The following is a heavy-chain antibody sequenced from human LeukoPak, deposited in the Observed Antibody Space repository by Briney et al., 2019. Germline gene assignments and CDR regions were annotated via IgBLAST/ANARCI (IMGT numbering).Heavy chain of an antibody. J-gene: IGHJ3*01. Sequence: ASVKVSCKASGYTFTSYAMHWVRQAPGQRLEWMGWINAGNGNTKYSQKFQGRVTITRDTSASTAYMELSSLRSEDTAVNYCATDYCSSTSCLSWGQGTMVTVSS. CDR1: GYTFTSYA. CDR3: ATDYCSSTSCLS. V-gene: IGHV1-3*01. D-gene: IGHD2-2*01. CDR2: INAGNGNT.